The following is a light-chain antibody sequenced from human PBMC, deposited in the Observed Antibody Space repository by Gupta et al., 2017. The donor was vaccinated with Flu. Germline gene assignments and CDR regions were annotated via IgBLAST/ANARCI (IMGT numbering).Light chain of an antibody. CDR1: NLGRKR. CDR3: QVWDSSSPHPVV. Sequence: SSVLTQPPSVSVAPGQTATIRCGGDNLGRKRVHWYPQRPGQAPVLVVYDDTERPSGIPARFSGSNSGNTATLTIVRVEAGDEADYYCQVWDSSSPHPVVFGGGTKLAVL. J-gene: IGLJ2*01. CDR2: DDT. V-gene: IGLV3-21*02.